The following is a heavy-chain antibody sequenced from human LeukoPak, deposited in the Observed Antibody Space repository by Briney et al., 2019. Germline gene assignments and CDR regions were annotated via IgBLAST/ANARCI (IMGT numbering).Heavy chain of an antibody. J-gene: IGHJ4*02. CDR1: EFSVGSNY. D-gene: IGHD6-13*01. CDR2: IYSGGST. V-gene: IGHV3-66*01. Sequence: GGSLRLSCAASEFSVGSNYMTWVRQAPGKGLEGVSLIYSGGSTYYADSVKGRFTISRDNSKNTLYLQMNSLRAEDTAVYYCARAGSYSSSWYRDYWGQGTLVTVSS. CDR3: ARAGSYSSSWYRDY.